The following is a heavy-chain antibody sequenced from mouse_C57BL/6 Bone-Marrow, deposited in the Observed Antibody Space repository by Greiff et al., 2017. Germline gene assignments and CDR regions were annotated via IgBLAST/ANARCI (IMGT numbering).Heavy chain of an antibody. Sequence: EVMLVESGEGLVKPGGSLKLSCAASGFTFSSYAMSWVRQTPEKRPEWVAYISSGGDYIYYADTVKGRFTISRDNARNNLYLQMSSLKSEDTAMYYCTRDRIRYDYGAWFAYWGQGTLVTVSA. CDR3: TRDRIRYDYGAWFAY. J-gene: IGHJ3*01. V-gene: IGHV5-9-1*02. CDR1: GFTFSSYA. D-gene: IGHD2-4*01. CDR2: ISSGGDYI.